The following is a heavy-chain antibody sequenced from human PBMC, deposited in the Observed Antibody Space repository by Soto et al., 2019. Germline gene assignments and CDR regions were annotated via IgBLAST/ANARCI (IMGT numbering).Heavy chain of an antibody. D-gene: IGHD6-19*01. CDR3: TTDYSSSRWYQSFDAFDI. V-gene: IGHV3-15*07. CDR2: IKSKTDCGTT. Sequence: EVQLVESGGGLVKPGGSLRLSCAASGFTFSNAWMNWVRQAPGKGLEWVGRIKSKTDCGTTDYAAPVKGRFTISRDDSKNTLYLQMNSLKPEDTAVYYCTTDYSSSRWYQSFDAFDIWGQGTMVTVSS. J-gene: IGHJ3*02. CDR1: GFTFSNAW.